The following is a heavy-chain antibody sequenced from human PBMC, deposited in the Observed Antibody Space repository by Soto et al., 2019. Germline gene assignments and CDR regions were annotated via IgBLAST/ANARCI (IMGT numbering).Heavy chain of an antibody. Sequence: SETRSVSCAVYGGSFSGYYWSWIRQPPGKGLEWFGEINHSGSTNYNPSLKSRVTISVDTSKNQFSLKLSSVTAADTAVYYCARYRGYYYDSSGYYPSSYYYYGMDVWGQGTTVT. J-gene: IGHJ6*02. V-gene: IGHV4-34*01. D-gene: IGHD3-22*01. CDR3: ARYRGYYYDSSGYYPSSYYYYGMDV. CDR1: GGSFSGYY. CDR2: INHSGST.